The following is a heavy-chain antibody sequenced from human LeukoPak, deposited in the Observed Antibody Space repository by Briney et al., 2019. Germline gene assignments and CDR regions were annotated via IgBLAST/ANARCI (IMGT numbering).Heavy chain of an antibody. V-gene: IGHV3-11*01. CDR2: ISNTGDFI. CDR3: ATRWGYFDY. J-gene: IGHJ4*02. CDR1: GLTFSDEY. D-gene: IGHD3-16*01. Sequence: GGSLRLSCAASGLTFSDEYMSWIRQAPGKGLEWVSYISNTGDFIAYADSVKGRFTISRDNAKNSLYLQMNSLGAEDTAVYYCATRWGYFDYWGQGTLVTVSS.